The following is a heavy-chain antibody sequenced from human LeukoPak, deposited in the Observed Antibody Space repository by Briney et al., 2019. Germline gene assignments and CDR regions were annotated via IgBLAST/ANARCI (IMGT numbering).Heavy chain of an antibody. Sequence: PGRSLRLSCAASGFTFSSYGMHWVRQAPGKGLEWVAVIWYDGSNKYYADSVKGRFTISRDNSKNTLYLQMNSLRAEDTAVYYCAVYGDLDAFDIWGQGTMVTVSS. CDR3: AVYGDLDAFDI. CDR2: IWYDGSNK. CDR1: GFTFSSYG. J-gene: IGHJ3*02. D-gene: IGHD4-17*01. V-gene: IGHV3-33*01.